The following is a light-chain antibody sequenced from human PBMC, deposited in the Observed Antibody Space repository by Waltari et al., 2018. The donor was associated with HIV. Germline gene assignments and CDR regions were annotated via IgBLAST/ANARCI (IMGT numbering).Light chain of an antibody. Sequence: DLVMTQSPLSLSVTLGQPASISCRSRQSLVHSDGNLYLNWFHQRPGQSPRRLLYKISNRDSGVPDRFNGSGSATDFTLRISGVEAEDVGLYYCMQGTHGVWTFGQGTKVEIK. CDR2: KIS. CDR3: MQGTHGVWT. V-gene: IGKV2-30*02. J-gene: IGKJ1*01. CDR1: QSLVHSDGNLY.